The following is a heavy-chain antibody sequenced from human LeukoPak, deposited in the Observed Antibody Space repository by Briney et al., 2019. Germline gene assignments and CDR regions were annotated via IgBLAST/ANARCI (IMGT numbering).Heavy chain of an antibody. CDR3: ARDREISGSYSGFDY. D-gene: IGHD1-26*01. J-gene: IGHJ4*02. Sequence: SETLSLTCTVSGGSISSSSYYWGWIRQPPGKGLEWIGSIYYSGSTYYNPSPKSRVTISVDTSKNQFSLKLSSVTAADTAVYYCARDREISGSYSGFDYWGQGTLVTVSS. CDR2: IYYSGST. CDR1: GGSISSSSYY. V-gene: IGHV4-39*07.